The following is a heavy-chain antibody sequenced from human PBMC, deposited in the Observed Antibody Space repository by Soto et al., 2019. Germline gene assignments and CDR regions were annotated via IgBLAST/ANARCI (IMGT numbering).Heavy chain of an antibody. J-gene: IGHJ6*02. Sequence: AESLSLSCAVSGVSFSNACRSWVRQAPGKGLEWVGRIQSKTDGETTDYTSHDKRRFTISRNDSNNTLYQQINILKTEDTAVYYATSDRRLGRPKDYYYGMDVCGQGTPVTVSS. CDR2: IQSKTDGETT. CDR3: TSDRRLGRPKDYYYGMDV. V-gene: IGHV3-15*01. CDR1: GVSFSNAC. D-gene: IGHD3-10*01.